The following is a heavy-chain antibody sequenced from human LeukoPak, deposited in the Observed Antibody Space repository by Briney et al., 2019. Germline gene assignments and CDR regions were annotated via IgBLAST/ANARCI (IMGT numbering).Heavy chain of an antibody. CDR2: IYSGGST. CDR3: ATYSVNYYYGMDV. CDR1: GFTVSSNY. J-gene: IGHJ6*02. D-gene: IGHD2-15*01. Sequence: PGGSLRLPCAASGFTVSSNYMSWVRQAPGKGLEWVSVIYSGGSTYYADSVKGRFTISRDNSKNTLYLQMNSLRAEDTAVYYCATYSVNYYYGMDVWGQGTTVTVSS. V-gene: IGHV3-66*01.